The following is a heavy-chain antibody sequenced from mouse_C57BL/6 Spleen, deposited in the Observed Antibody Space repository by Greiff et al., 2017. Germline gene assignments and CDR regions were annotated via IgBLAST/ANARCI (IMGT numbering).Heavy chain of an antibody. CDR1: GYSITSGYY. CDR2: ISYDGSN. CDR3: ARPGSSDLYAMDY. D-gene: IGHD1-1*01. V-gene: IGHV3-6*01. J-gene: IGHJ4*01. Sequence: VQLQQSGPGLVKPSQSLSLTCSVTGYSITSGYYWNWIRQYPGNKLEWMGYISYDGSNNYNPSLKNRISITRDTSKNQFFLKLNSVTTEDTATYYCARPGSSDLYAMDYWGQGTSVTVSS.